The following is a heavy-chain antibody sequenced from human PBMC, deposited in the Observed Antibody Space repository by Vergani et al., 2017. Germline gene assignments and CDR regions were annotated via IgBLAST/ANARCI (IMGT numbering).Heavy chain of an antibody. J-gene: IGHJ4*02. CDR1: GFTFSSHA. Sequence: EVQLLQSEGAVVQPGGSLRLSCVASGFTFSSHAMSWVRQGHGQGLEWVSSIKNTGDSTHYADSVKGRFTISRDNSKNTVYLQLNSLTDGDTALYYCAKDDEYYGPDTLHYFDFWGQGIQVTVSS. CDR2: IKNTGDST. CDR3: AKDDEYYGPDTLHYFDF. D-gene: IGHD2/OR15-2a*01. V-gene: IGHV3-23*01.